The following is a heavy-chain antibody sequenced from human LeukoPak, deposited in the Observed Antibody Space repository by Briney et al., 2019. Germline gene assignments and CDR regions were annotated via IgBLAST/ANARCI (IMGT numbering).Heavy chain of an antibody. J-gene: IGHJ4*02. D-gene: IGHD3-3*01. Sequence: PPETLSLTCTVSGGSVSSYYWSWIRQPPGKGLEWIGYIYYNGRTNYNPSLKSRVTISVDTSKNQFSLKLSSVTAADTAVYYCARGFWPFDYWGQGTLVTVSS. CDR1: GGSVSSYY. V-gene: IGHV4-59*08. CDR2: IYYNGRT. CDR3: ARGFWPFDY.